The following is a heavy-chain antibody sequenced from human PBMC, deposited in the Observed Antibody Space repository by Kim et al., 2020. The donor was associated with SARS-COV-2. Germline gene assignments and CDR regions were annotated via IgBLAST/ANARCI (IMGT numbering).Heavy chain of an antibody. D-gene: IGHD2-15*01. V-gene: IGHV4-34*01. J-gene: IGHJ4*02. Sequence: LKSRVTISVDTSKNQFALKLSSVTAADTAVYYCARGPQGYCSGGSCYFDYWGQGTLVTVSS. CDR3: ARGPQGYCSGGSCYFDY.